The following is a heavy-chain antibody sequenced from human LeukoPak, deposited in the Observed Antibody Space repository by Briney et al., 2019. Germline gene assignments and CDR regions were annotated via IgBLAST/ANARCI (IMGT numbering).Heavy chain of an antibody. J-gene: IGHJ4*02. CDR3: ARGRYYYDSSGYTDFDY. Sequence: PSETLSLTCTVSGGSISSSSYYWGWIRQPPGKGLEWIGTIHYSGSTYYNTSLKSRVTISVDTSKNQFSLKLSSVTAADTAVYYCARGRYYYDSSGYTDFDYWGQGTLVTVSS. V-gene: IGHV4-39*07. CDR2: IHYSGST. CDR1: GGSISSSSYY. D-gene: IGHD3-22*01.